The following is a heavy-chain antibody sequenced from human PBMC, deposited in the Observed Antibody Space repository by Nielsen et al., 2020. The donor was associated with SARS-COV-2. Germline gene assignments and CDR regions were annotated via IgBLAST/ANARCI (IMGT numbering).Heavy chain of an antibody. V-gene: IGHV3-30*02. J-gene: IGHJ4*02. CDR3: AKENYLYSSSWMYFDY. D-gene: IGHD6-13*01. Sequence: GESLKISCAASGFTFSSYGMHWVRQAPGKGLEWVAFIRYDGSNKYYADSVKGRFTISRDNSKNTLYLQMNSLRAEDTAVYYCAKENYLYSSSWMYFDYWGQGTLVTVSS. CDR2: IRYDGSNK. CDR1: GFTFSSYG.